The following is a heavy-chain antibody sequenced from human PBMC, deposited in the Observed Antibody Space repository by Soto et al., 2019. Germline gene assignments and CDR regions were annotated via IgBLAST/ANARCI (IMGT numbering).Heavy chain of an antibody. J-gene: IGHJ4*02. CDR1: GGSISSGGYY. Sequence: PSETXSLTCTVSGGSISSGGYYWSWIRQPPGKGLEWIGYIYYSGSTSYNPSLKSRVTISVDTSKNQFSLKLSSVTAADTAVYYCARADRRGYSYGSIDYWGQGTLVTVSS. CDR3: ARADRRGYSYGSIDY. D-gene: IGHD5-18*01. CDR2: IYYSGST. V-gene: IGHV4-61*08.